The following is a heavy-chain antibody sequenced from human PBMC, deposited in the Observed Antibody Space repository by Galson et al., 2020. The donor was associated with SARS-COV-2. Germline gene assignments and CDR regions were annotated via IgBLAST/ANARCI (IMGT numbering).Heavy chain of an antibody. CDR2: IYWNDDR. V-gene: IGHV2-5*01. CDR1: GFSLSTPGVG. Sequence: SGPTLVKPTQTLTLTCTFSGFSLSTPGVGVGWIRQPPGKAPEWLALIYWNDDRRYSPSLKSRLTITKDSSQNQVVLVMTNMDPVDTATYYCARRQIPTARMGSPEFDYWGQGTLVTVSS. CDR3: ARRQIPTARMGSPEFDY. J-gene: IGHJ4*02. D-gene: IGHD5-18*01.